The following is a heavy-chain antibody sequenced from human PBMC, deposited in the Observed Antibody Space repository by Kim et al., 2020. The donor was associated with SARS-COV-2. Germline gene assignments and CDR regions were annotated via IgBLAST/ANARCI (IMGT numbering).Heavy chain of an antibody. J-gene: IGHJ4*02. CDR3: AKDLGAAAGTRTGDY. D-gene: IGHD6-13*01. V-gene: IGHV3-33*06. CDR2: IWYDGSNK. CDR1: GFTFSSYG. Sequence: GGSLRLSCAASGFTFSSYGMHWVRQAPGKGLEWVAVIWYDGSNKYYADSVKGRFTISRDNSKNTLYLQMNSLRAEDTAVYYCAKDLGAAAGTRTGDYWGQGTLVTVSS.